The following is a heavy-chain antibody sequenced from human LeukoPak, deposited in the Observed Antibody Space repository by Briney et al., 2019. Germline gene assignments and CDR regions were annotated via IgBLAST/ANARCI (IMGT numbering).Heavy chain of an antibody. J-gene: IGHJ6*04. CDR2: INPSGGST. Sequence: ASVKVSCKASGYTFTSYYMHWVRQAPGQGLEWMGIINPSGGSTSYAQKFQGRVTMTRDTSTSTVYMELSSLRSEDTAVYYCARNPRIAAAAPYYYYGMDVWGKGTTVTVSS. V-gene: IGHV1-46*01. CDR3: ARNPRIAAAAPYYYYGMDV. CDR1: GYTFTSYY. D-gene: IGHD6-13*01.